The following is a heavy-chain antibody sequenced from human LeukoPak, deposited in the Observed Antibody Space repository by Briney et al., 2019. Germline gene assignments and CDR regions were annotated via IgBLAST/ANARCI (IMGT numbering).Heavy chain of an antibody. V-gene: IGHV4-34*01. CDR2: INHSGST. D-gene: IGHD3-16*01. Sequence: PSETLSLTCAVYGGSFSGYYWSWIRQPPGKGLEWIGEINHSGSTNYNPSLKSRVSLSVDTSKNQLSLKLTSVTAADTAVYFCARSELNDYFKYWGQGILVTVST. J-gene: IGHJ4*02. CDR3: ARSELNDYFKY. CDR1: GGSFSGYY.